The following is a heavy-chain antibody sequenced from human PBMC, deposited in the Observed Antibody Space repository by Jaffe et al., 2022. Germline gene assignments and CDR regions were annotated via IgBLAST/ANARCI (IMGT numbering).Heavy chain of an antibody. V-gene: IGHV4-38-2*01. CDR2: IYHSGST. Sequence: QVQLQESGPGLVKPSETLSLTCAVSGYSISSGYYWGWIRQPPGKGLEWIGSIYHSGSTYYNPSLKSRVTISVDTSKNQFSLKLSSVTAADTAVYYCASRLLWFGEVGHGLKTNWSNPPHHLDYWGQGTLVTVSS. CDR1: GYSISSGYY. J-gene: IGHJ4*02. CDR3: ASRLLWFGEVGHGLKTNWSNPPHHLDY. D-gene: IGHD3-10*01.